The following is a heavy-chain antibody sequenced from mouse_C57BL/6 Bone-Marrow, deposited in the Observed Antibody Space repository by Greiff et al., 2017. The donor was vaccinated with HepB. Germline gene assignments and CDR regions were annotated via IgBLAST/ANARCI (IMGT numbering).Heavy chain of an antibody. CDR3: ARYYYGYWYFDV. J-gene: IGHJ1*03. CDR1: GYSFTDYN. V-gene: IGHV1-39*01. Sequence: EVQLQESGPELVKPGASVKISCKASGYSFTDYNMNWVKRSNGKSLEWIGVINPNYGTTSYNQKFKGKATLTVDQSSSTAYMQLNILTSEDSAVYYCARYYYGYWYFDVWGTGTTVTVSS. CDR2: INPNYGTT. D-gene: IGHD1-1*01.